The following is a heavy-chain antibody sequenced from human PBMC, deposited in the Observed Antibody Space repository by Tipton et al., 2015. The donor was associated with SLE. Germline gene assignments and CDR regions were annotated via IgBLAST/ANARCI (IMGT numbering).Heavy chain of an antibody. D-gene: IGHD6-6*01. CDR2: IKQDGSEE. Sequence: SLRLSCAASGFTFSSYWMSWVRQAPGKGLEWVANIKQDGSEESYVDSVKGRFTTSRDNAKNSVYRQMNSLRDEGTAVYYCAREYSSYVAADFDYWGQGALVSVSS. CDR3: AREYSSYVAADFDY. J-gene: IGHJ4*02. V-gene: IGHV3-7*01. CDR1: GFTFSSYW.